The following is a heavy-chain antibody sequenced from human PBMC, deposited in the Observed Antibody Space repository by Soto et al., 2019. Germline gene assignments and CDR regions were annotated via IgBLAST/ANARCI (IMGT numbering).Heavy chain of an antibody. CDR2: IYYSGST. J-gene: IGHJ4*02. CDR1: GGSISSRSYY. CDR3: ARGTSIAARPVDY. D-gene: IGHD6-6*01. Sequence: SDTLSLTCTVSGGSISSRSYYWGWIRQPPGKGLEWIGSIYYSGSTYYNPSLKSRVTISVDTSKNQFSLKLSSVTAADTAVYYCARGTSIAARPVDYWGQGTLVTVSS. V-gene: IGHV4-39*07.